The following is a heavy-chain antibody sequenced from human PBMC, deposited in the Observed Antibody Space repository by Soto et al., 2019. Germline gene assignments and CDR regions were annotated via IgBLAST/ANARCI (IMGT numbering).Heavy chain of an antibody. CDR3: ASGVSRWYPYAFDS. Sequence: QAQVVQSGAEVRKPGSSVKLSCKASEGTFNSYAIAWVRQAPGQGLEWMGGIIPYYNTLNYAQKFQDRVTITADDSTHTVYMELSSLRSDDTAVYFCASGVSRWYPYAFDSWAQGTLVTVSS. CDR1: EGTFNSYA. CDR2: IIPYYNTL. J-gene: IGHJ4*02. V-gene: IGHV1-69*01. D-gene: IGHD6-13*01.